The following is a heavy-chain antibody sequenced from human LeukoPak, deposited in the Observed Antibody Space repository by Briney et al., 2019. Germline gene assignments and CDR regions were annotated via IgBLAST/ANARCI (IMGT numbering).Heavy chain of an antibody. D-gene: IGHD3-10*01. CDR1: GDSISNHY. Sequence: SETLSLTCTVSGDSISNHYWSWIRQSPGMGLEWIGYISYNGSTSYNPSPRSRVTISGDTSKNHFSLKLSSVTAADTALYYCARDSYYGSASSHLDYWGQGTLVTVSS. V-gene: IGHV4-59*11. J-gene: IGHJ4*02. CDR2: ISYNGST. CDR3: ARDSYYGSASSHLDY.